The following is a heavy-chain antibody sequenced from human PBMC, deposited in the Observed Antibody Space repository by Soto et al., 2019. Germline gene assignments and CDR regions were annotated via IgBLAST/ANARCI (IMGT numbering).Heavy chain of an antibody. CDR3: AKGGPDGFCSGGRCYFDY. V-gene: IGHV3-9*01. D-gene: IGHD2-15*01. J-gene: IGHJ4*02. Sequence: EVQLVESGGGLVQPGRSLRLSCAASGFTFDDYAMHWVRRVPGKGLEWVSSISWNSNIIGYADSVKGRFTISRDNAKNFLYLQMNSLRPEDTALYYCAKGGPDGFCSGGRCYFDYWGQGTKVTVSS. CDR2: ISWNSNII. CDR1: GFTFDDYA.